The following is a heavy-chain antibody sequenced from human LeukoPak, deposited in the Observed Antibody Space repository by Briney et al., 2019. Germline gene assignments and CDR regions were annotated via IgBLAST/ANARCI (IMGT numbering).Heavy chain of an antibody. CDR3: ARAERRGGDY. CDR2: ISGISTYT. V-gene: IGHV3-11*05. D-gene: IGHD2-15*01. Sequence: PGRSLRLSCAASGFTVSDYYMSWIRQAPGKGLEWLSYISGISTYTNYADSVKGRFTISRDNAKSSLYLRMNSLRAEDTAVYYCARAERRGGDYWGQGTLVTVSS. J-gene: IGHJ4*01. CDR1: GFTVSDYY.